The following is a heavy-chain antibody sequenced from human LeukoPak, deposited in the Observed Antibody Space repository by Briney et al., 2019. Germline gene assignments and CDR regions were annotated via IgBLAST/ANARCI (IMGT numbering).Heavy chain of an antibody. CDR2: IYPGDSDT. D-gene: IGHD1-1*01. J-gene: IGHJ6*03. Sequence: GESLRISCKGSGYSFTSYWIGWVRQMPGKGLEWMGIIYPGDSDTRYSPSFQGQVTISADKSISTAYLQWSSLKASDTAMYYCARLGPGTPLRQPNDYYYYYMDVWGKGTTVTVSS. CDR1: GYSFTSYW. CDR3: ARLGPGTPLRQPNDYYYYYMDV. V-gene: IGHV5-51*01.